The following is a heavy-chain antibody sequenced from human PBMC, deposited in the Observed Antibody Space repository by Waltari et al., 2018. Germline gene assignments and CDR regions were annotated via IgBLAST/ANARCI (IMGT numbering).Heavy chain of an antibody. CDR1: RLSFGCFD. V-gene: IGHV3-30*02. CDR3: AKVKYYSGSGTYSPFDS. CDR2: IPYDGSVT. Sequence: RGGVGRPGGSLPGAWARSRLSFGCFDLPWVRQAPGQGLEWVSFIPYDGSVTSYSESVRGRFTISRDNSLNTVFLQMNSLRPEDTGVYFCAKVKYYSGSGTYSPFDSWGPGTLVTVSS. J-gene: IGHJ4*02. D-gene: IGHD3-10*01.